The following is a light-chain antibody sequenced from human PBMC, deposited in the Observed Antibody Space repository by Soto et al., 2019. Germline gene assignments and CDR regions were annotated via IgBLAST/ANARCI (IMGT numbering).Light chain of an antibody. CDR3: AAWDDGFLWV. J-gene: IGLJ3*02. Sequence: QSALTQPASVSGSPGQSITISCTGTSSDVGTYTLVSWYQQHPGKAPKLVIYEVNKRPAGVSKRFSGSKSGDTASLTISGLQAEDEADYYCAAWDDGFLWVFGGGTKLTVL. CDR1: SSDVGTYTL. V-gene: IGLV2-23*02. CDR2: EVN.